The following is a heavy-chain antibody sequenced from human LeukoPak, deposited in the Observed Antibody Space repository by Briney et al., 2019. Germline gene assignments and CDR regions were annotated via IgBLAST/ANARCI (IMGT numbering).Heavy chain of an antibody. CDR1: GGSISSGGYS. CDR2: IYHSGST. J-gene: IGHJ4*02. Sequence: KASQTLSLTCAVSGGSISSGGYSWSWIRQPPGKGLEWIGYIYHSGSTYYNPSLKSRVTISVDTSKNQFSLKLSSVTAADTAVYYCARAGYSYGLYYFDYWGQGTLVTVSS. CDR3: ARAGYSYGLYYFDY. V-gene: IGHV4-30-2*01. D-gene: IGHD5-18*01.